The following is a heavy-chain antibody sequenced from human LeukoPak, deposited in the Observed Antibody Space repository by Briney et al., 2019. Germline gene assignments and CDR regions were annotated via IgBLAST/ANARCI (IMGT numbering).Heavy chain of an antibody. J-gene: IGHJ4*02. CDR2: IRYDGSNK. Sequence: GGSLRLSCAASGFTFSSYGMHWVRQAPGKGLEWVAFIRYDGSNKYYADSVKGRFTISRDNAKNSLYLQMNSLRAEDTAVYYCAPEPYYDYVWGSYRYTADFDYWGQGTLVTVSS. CDR3: APEPYYDYVWGSYRYTADFDY. V-gene: IGHV3-30*02. D-gene: IGHD3-16*02. CDR1: GFTFSSYG.